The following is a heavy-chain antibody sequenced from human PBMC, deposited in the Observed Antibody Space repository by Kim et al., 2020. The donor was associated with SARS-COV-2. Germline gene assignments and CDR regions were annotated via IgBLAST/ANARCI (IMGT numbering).Heavy chain of an antibody. CDR3: ATRGYCSGGSCNWYFDL. V-gene: IGHV3-11*01. D-gene: IGHD2-15*01. Sequence: KRRLTIARDNAKNSLYLQMNSLRAEDTAVYYCATRGYCSGGSCNWYFDLWGRGTLVTVSS. J-gene: IGHJ2*01.